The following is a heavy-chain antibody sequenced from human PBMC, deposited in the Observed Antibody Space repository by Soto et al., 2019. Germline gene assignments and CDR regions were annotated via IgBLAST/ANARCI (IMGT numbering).Heavy chain of an antibody. J-gene: IGHJ4*02. CDR3: ARTSRVKTGHLDS. D-gene: IGHD3-9*01. V-gene: IGHV4-28*01. Sequence: SETLSLTCAVPGYSISSDNWWGWIRQPPGKGLEWIGYIFYTGTTYYNLSLKSRVTMSVDTAKDQFSLNLNSVTAADPAVYYCARTSRVKTGHLDSWGQGTLATVS. CDR1: GYSISSDNW. CDR2: IFYTGTT.